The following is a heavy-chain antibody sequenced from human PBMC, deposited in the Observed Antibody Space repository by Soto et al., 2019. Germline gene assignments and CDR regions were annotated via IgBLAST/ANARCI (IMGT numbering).Heavy chain of an antibody. D-gene: IGHD4-4*01. CDR2: IKSKNDGGTT. CDR1: GFTFTTAW. Sequence: PGGSLRLSCAASGFTFTTAWFNWVRQAPGKGLEWVGRIKSKNDGGTTDYAAPVKDRFTISKDDSRNTLYLQMNSLKIEDTGVYCCTADLTTFIPQVDSWGQGTVVT. CDR3: TADLTTFIPQVDS. J-gene: IGHJ5*02. V-gene: IGHV3-15*07.